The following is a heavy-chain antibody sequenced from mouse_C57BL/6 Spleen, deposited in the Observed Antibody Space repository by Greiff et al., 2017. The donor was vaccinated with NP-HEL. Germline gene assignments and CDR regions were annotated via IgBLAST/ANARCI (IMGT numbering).Heavy chain of an antibody. V-gene: IGHV5-9-1*02. Sequence: EVQRVESGEGLVKPGGSLKLSCAASGFTFSSYAMSWVRQTPEKRLEWVAYISSGGDYIYYADTVKGRFTISRDNARNTLYLQMSSLKSEDTAMYYWTRETGGRGCGNYVSFAYWGRGTLVTVSA. CDR2: ISSGGDYI. CDR3: TRETGGRGCGNYVSFAY. CDR1: GFTFSSYA. D-gene: IGHD2-1*01. J-gene: IGHJ3*01.